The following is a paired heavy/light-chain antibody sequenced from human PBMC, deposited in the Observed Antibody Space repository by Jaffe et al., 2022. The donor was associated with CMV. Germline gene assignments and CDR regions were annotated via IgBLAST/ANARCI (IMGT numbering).Light chain of an antibody. CDR1: QSVSSY. J-gene: IGKJ5*01. V-gene: IGKV3-11*01. CDR2: DTS. CDR3: QQRVNWPIT. Sequence: EIVLTQSPATLSLSPGERATLSCRASQSVSSYLAWYQQKPGQAPRLLIYDTSSRATGIPARFSGSGSGTDFTLTISSLEPEDFAVYYCQQRVNWPITFGQGTRLEIK.
Heavy chain of an antibody. CDR1: GFTFSSHA. D-gene: IGHD3-22*01. CDR3: ARDNYDGSAYPDY. CDR2: IWHDGSNT. J-gene: IGHJ4*02. V-gene: IGHV3-33*08. Sequence: QVQLVESGGGVVQPGRSLTLSCAASGFTFSSHAMHWVRQAPGKGLEWVAIIWHDGSNTYYGDSVRGRFTISRDNSKSTLYLQIYSLRAEDASVYYCARDNYDGSAYPDYWGQGTLVTVSS.